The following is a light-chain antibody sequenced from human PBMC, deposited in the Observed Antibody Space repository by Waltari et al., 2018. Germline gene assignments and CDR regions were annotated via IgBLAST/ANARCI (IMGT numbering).Light chain of an antibody. CDR1: QTVSSN. V-gene: IGKV3-15*01. CDR2: GAS. Sequence: EMVMTQPPATLSLSPGEGATLSCRASQTVSSNLAWYQQKPGQAPRLLIYGASTRATGIPARFSGSGSGTDFTLTISSLQSEDFAVYYCQQYNNWPFTFGQGTRLEIK. J-gene: IGKJ5*01. CDR3: QQYNNWPFT.